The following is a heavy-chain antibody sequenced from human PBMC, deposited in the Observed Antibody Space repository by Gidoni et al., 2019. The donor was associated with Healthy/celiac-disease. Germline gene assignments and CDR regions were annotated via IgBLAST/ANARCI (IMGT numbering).Heavy chain of an antibody. J-gene: IGHJ4*02. CDR1: GHTLPELA. CDR3: ATPASSSWYEVLDY. D-gene: IGHD6-13*01. V-gene: IGHV1-24*01. Sequence: QVQLVQSGAEGKKPGASVKVSCKVSGHTLPELAMHWVRQAPGKGLEWMGGFDPEDGETIYAQKFQGRVTMTEDTSTDTAYMELSSLRSENTAVYYCATPASSSWYEVLDYWGQGTLVTVSS. CDR2: FDPEDGET.